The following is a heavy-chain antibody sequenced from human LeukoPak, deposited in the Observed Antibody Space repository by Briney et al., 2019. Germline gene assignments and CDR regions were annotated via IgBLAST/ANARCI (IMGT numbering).Heavy chain of an antibody. V-gene: IGHV3-33*08. Sequence: PGGSLRLSCAASGFTFDDYAMHWVRQAPGKGLEWVAVIWYDGSNKYYAGSVKGRFTISRDNSKNTLYLQMNSLRAEDTAVYYCARDGSSGWYHSGDYGMDVWGQGTTVTVSS. CDR3: ARDGSSGWYHSGDYGMDV. CDR2: IWYDGSNK. CDR1: GFTFDDYA. J-gene: IGHJ6*02. D-gene: IGHD6-19*01.